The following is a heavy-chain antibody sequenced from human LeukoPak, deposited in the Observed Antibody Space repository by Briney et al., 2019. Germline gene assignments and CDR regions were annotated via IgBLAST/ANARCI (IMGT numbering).Heavy chain of an antibody. V-gene: IGHV4-38-2*01. CDR1: GYSISSGYY. CDR2: IYHSGST. CDR3: ARVCYRRYCSGGSCYHNWFDP. D-gene: IGHD2-15*01. J-gene: IGHJ5*02. Sequence: SETLSLTCAVSGYSISSGYYWGWIRQPPGKGLEWIGSIYHSGSTYYNPSLKSRVTISVDTSKNQFSLKLSSVTAADTAVYYCARVCYRRYCSGGSCYHNWFDPWGQGTLVTVSS.